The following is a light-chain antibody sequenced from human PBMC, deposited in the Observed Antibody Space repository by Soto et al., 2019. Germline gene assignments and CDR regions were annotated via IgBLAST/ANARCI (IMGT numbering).Light chain of an antibody. CDR2: DVS. CDR1: SSDVGSYNY. CDR3: SSYTTSETRV. V-gene: IGLV2-14*03. Sequence: QSALTQPASVSGSPGQSITISCTGTSSDVGSYNYVSWYQHHPDKVPKLMIYDVSSRPSGVSNRFSGSKSGNTASLTISGLQTEDEADYYCSSYTTSETRVFGTGTKVTVL. J-gene: IGLJ1*01.